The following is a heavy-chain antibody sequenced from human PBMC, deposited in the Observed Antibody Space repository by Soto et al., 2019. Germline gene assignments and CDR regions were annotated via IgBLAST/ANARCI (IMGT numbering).Heavy chain of an antibody. V-gene: IGHV4-59*01. CDR3: ARVGGSRTTDFDS. CDR2: ISDSGST. D-gene: IGHD1-1*01. J-gene: IGHJ4*02. CDR1: GGSISIYY. Sequence: LTCTFSGGSISIYYWSWIRQSPGKGLEWIWYISDSGSTGYNPSLNXRITISVDXXKNQFSLKMSSXTAADXAVYYCARVGGSRTTDFDSWGQGTLVTXS.